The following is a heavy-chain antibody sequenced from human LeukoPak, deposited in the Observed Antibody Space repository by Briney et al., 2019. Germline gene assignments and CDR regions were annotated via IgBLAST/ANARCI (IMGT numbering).Heavy chain of an antibody. D-gene: IGHD6-19*01. V-gene: IGHV4-38-2*02. CDR2: IDYSGST. J-gene: IGHJ4*02. Sequence: SETLSLTCTVSGYSISSGYYWGWIRQPPGKGLEWIGSIDYSGSTYYNPSLKSRVTISVDTSKNQFSLKLSSVTAADTAVYYCARDRGGWYYFDYWGQGTLVTVSS. CDR1: GYSISSGYY. CDR3: ARDRGGWYYFDY.